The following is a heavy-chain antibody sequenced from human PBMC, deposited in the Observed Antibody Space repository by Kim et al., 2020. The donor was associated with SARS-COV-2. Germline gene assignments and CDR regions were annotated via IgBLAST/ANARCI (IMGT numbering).Heavy chain of an antibody. Sequence: SETLSLTCTVSGGSISSYYWSWIRQPPGKGLEWIGYIYYSGSTNYNPSLKSRVTISVDTSKNQFSLKLSSVTAADTAVYYCARDSGVAAAPRRYYYYGMYVWGQGTTVTVSS. CDR2: IYYSGST. CDR3: ARDSGVAAAPRRYYYYGMYV. J-gene: IGHJ6*02. CDR1: GGSISSYY. D-gene: IGHD6-13*01. V-gene: IGHV4-59*01.